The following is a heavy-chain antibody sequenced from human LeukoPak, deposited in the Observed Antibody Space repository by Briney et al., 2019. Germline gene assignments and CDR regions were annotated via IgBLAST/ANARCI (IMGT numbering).Heavy chain of an antibody. CDR1: GFTFSNYW. CDR2: INRDGSST. CDR3: ARGEYTYGLD. Sequence: GGSLRLSCAASGFTFSNYWMHWVRQVPGKGLGWVSRINRDGSSTSHSNSVKRRFTISRHTPNNTLHLHMNSLRVDDTAVYYCARGEYTYGLDWGQGTLVTVSS. J-gene: IGHJ4*02. V-gene: IGHV3-74*01. D-gene: IGHD3-16*01.